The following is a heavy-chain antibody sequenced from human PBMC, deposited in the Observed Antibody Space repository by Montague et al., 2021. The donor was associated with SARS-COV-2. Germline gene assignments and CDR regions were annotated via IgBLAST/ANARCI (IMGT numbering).Heavy chain of an antibody. CDR1: GFSLSTSGMC. Sequence: LVKPTQTLTLTCTFSGFSLSTSGMCMSWIRQPPGKGLEWIGSIYYSGSTYCNPSLKSRVTISVDTSKNQFSLKLSSVTAADTAVYYCARQFRREKWVDYWGQGTLVTVPS. CDR2: IYYSGST. J-gene: IGHJ4*02. CDR3: ARQFRREKWVDY. D-gene: IGHD1-26*01. V-gene: IGHV4-39*01.